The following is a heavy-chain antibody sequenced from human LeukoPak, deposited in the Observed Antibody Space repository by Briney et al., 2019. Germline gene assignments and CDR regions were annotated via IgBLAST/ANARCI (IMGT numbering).Heavy chain of an antibody. CDR2: INHSGST. CDR3: ARRRITMVRGVKTAFDY. J-gene: IGHJ4*02. CDR1: GGSISSYY. Sequence: SETLSLTCTVSGGSISSYYWSWIRQPPGKGLEWIGEINHSGSTNYNPSLKSRVTISVDTSKNQFSLKLSSVTAADTAVYYCARRRITMVRGVKTAFDYWGQGTLVTVSS. V-gene: IGHV4-34*01. D-gene: IGHD3-10*01.